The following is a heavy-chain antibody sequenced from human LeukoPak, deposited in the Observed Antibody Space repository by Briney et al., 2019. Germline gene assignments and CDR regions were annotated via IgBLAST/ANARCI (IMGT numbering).Heavy chain of an antibody. Sequence: GGSLRLSCAASGFTVSSNYMSWVRQAPGKGLEWVSVILSGGITYYADSVKGRFTISRDNSKNTLYLQMNNLRAEDTAVYYCARDPYSSGYFDPWGQGTLVTVSS. CDR3: ARDPYSSGYFDP. D-gene: IGHD6-19*01. CDR2: ILSGGIT. CDR1: GFTVSSNY. V-gene: IGHV3-53*01. J-gene: IGHJ5*02.